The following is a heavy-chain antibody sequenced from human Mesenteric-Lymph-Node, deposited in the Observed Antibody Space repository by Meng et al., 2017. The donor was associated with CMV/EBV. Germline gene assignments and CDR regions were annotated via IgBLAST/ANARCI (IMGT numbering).Heavy chain of an antibody. V-gene: IGHV5-10-1*01. CDR2: IDPSDSYT. CDR1: GYRFTSYL. CDR3: AGHAADYTVEFDY. Sequence: SGYRFTSYLLGSVRLIHGTGLEWIGRIDPSDSYTNYSPSFHGLVTISADKSIITAYLQWSSLKASDTAMYYCAGHAADYTVEFDYWGQGTLVTVSS. D-gene: IGHD4-11*01. J-gene: IGHJ4*02.